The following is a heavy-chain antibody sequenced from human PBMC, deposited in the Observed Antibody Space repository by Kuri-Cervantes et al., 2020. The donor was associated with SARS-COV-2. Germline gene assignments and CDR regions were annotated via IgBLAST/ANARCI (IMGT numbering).Heavy chain of an antibody. CDR2: IYYSGST. CDR1: GGSISSSSYY. CDR3: ARDKFEMATIPDAFDI. J-gene: IGHJ3*02. Sequence: SETLSLTCTVSGGSISSSSYYWGWIRQPPGKGLEWIGSIYYSGSTYYNPSLKSRVTISVDTSKNQFSLKLRSVTAADTAVYYCARDKFEMATIPDAFDIWGQGTMVTVSS. D-gene: IGHD5-24*01. V-gene: IGHV4-39*02.